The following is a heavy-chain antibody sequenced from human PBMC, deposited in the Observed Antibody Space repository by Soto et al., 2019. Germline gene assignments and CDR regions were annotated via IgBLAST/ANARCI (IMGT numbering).Heavy chain of an antibody. J-gene: IGHJ4*02. Sequence: QVQLVESGGGVVQPGRSLRLSCAASGFTFSSYAMHWVRQAPGKGLEWVAVISYDGSNKYYADSVKGRFTISRDNSKNTLYLQMNSLRAEDTAVYYYARDWRAYGKLDYWGQGTLVTVSS. CDR1: GFTFSSYA. CDR2: ISYDGSNK. CDR3: ARDWRAYGKLDY. V-gene: IGHV3-30-3*01. D-gene: IGHD3-3*01.